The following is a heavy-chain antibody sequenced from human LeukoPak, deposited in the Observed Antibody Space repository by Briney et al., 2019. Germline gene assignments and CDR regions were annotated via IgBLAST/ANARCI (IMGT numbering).Heavy chain of an antibody. J-gene: IGHJ4*02. CDR1: GFTFSSYG. V-gene: IGHV3-30*18. CDR3: AKDSHLELELRRSHFDY. D-gene: IGHD1-7*01. CDR2: ISYDGSNK. Sequence: PGGSLRLSCAASGFTFSSYGMHWVRQAPGKGLEWVAVISYDGSNKYYADSVKGRFTISRDNSKNTLYLQMNSLRAEDTAVYYCAKDSHLELELRRSHFDYWGQGTLVTVSS.